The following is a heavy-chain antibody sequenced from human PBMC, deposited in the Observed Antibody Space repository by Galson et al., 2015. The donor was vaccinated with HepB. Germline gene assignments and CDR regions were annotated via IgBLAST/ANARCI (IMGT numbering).Heavy chain of an antibody. J-gene: IGHJ4*02. CDR2: IYYSGST. CDR3: WVRGGNQSYYFDY. D-gene: IGHD2-15*01. V-gene: IGHV4-39*01. Sequence: ETLSLTCTVSGGSISSSSYYWGWIRQPPGKGLEWIGSIYYSGSTYYNPSLKSRVTISVDTSKNQFSLKLSSVTAADTAVYYCWVRGGNQSYYFDYWGQGTLVTVSS. CDR1: GGSISSSSYY.